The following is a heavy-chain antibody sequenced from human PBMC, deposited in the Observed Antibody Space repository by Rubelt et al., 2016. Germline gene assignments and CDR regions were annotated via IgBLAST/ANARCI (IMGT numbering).Heavy chain of an antibody. J-gene: IGHJ6*02. CDR1: GFTFSSYW. CDR3: ASGSPHSSGPRYIGMDV. V-gene: IGHV3-7*01. Sequence: RLSCAASGFTFSSYWMSWARQAPGKGLAWLANITEDGSETYHVDSVRGRFTISSDNAKNSVYLQMNSLRAEDTAVYYCASGSPHSSGPRYIGMDVWGQGTTVSVSS. D-gene: IGHD6-19*01. CDR2: ITEDGSET.